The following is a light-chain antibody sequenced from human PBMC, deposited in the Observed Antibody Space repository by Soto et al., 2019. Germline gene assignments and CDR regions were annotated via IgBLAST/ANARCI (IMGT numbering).Light chain of an antibody. V-gene: IGKV3-20*01. CDR3: QQSYSTPLT. CDR2: GVS. CDR1: QSVSSNS. Sequence: EIVLTQSPGTLSLSPGERATLSCRASQSVSSNSLAWYQQKPGQAPRLLMYGVSTRANGIPERFSGSGSGSGTDFTLTISRLEPEDFATYYYQQSYSTPLTFGGGTKVEIK. J-gene: IGKJ4*01.